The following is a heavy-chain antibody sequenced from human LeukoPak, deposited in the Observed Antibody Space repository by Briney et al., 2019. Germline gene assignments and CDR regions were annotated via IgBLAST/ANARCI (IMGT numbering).Heavy chain of an antibody. CDR3: ASGGGATRSGYAFDT. V-gene: IGHV3-30*02. Sequence: GGSLRLSCAASGFTFSSYGMHWVRQAPGKGLEWVAFIRYDGSNKYYADSVKGRFTISRDNSKNTLYLQMNSLRAEDTAVYYCASGGGATRSGYAFDTWGQGTRVTVSS. D-gene: IGHD1-26*01. J-gene: IGHJ3*02. CDR1: GFTFSSYG. CDR2: IRYDGSNK.